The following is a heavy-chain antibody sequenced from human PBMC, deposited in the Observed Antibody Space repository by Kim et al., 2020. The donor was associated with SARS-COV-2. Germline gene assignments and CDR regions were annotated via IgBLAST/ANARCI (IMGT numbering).Heavy chain of an antibody. Sequence: GESLRLSCAASGFTFSSYAMHWVRQAPGKGLEWVAVISYDGSNKYYADSVKGRFTISRDNSKNTLYLQMNSLRAEDTAVYYCARDRLLWFGGNAFDIWGQ. CDR3: ARDRLLWFGGNAFDI. CDR2: ISYDGSNK. D-gene: IGHD3-10*01. J-gene: IGHJ3*02. CDR1: GFTFSSYA. V-gene: IGHV3-30*04.